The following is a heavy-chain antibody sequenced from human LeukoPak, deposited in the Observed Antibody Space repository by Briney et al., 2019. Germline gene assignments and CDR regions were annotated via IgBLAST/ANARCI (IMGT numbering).Heavy chain of an antibody. Sequence: GGSLRLSCAASGFTFSSYGMHWVRQAPGKGLEWVSYISSSGSTIYYADSVKGRFTISRDNSKNTLYLQMNSLRTEDTAVYFCAKADYWGQGTLVTVSS. V-gene: IGHV3-48*01. CDR2: ISSSGSTI. CDR3: AKADY. CDR1: GFTFSSYG. J-gene: IGHJ4*02.